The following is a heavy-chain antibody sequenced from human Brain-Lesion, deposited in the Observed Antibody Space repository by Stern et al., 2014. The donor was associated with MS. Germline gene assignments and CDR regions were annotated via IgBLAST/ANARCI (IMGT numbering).Heavy chain of an antibody. Sequence: DQLVESGPGLVKPSQTLSLTCTVSGGSIRSGDNYWSWIRQPPGKGPEWIGYIHYSGGTYFNPSLKSRATISADTSKNQFSLKLNSMTAADTAVYYCARVPDYGDAFFDYWGQGILVTVSS. V-gene: IGHV4-30-4*01. J-gene: IGHJ4*02. CDR2: IHYSGGT. CDR1: GGSIRSGDNY. CDR3: ARVPDYGDAFFDY. D-gene: IGHD4-17*01.